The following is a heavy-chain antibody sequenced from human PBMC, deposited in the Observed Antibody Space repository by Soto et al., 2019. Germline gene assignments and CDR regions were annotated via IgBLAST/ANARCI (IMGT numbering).Heavy chain of an antibody. CDR2: IYYSGST. CDR3: ARGSRGYYDSSGYYAFDI. CDR1: GGSISSYY. D-gene: IGHD3-22*01. V-gene: IGHV4-59*01. Sequence: NPSETLSLTCTVSGGSISSYYWSWIRQPPGKGLEWIGYIYYSGSTNYNPSLKSRVTISVDTSKNQFSLKLSSVTAADTAVYYCARGSRGYYDSSGYYAFDIWGQGTMVTVSS. J-gene: IGHJ3*02.